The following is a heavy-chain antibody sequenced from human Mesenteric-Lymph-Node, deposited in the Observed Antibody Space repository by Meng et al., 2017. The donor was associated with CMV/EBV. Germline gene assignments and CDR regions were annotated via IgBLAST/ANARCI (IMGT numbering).Heavy chain of an antibody. CDR3: ARGTTGTGAFAY. CDR1: GYSFTSYW. V-gene: IGHV5-51*01. D-gene: IGHD1-1*01. Sequence: SCKGSGYSFTSYWIGWVRQMPGKGLEWMGIIYARDSDIRYSPSFHGQVTISADKSNSTAYLQWSSLKASDTAMYYCARGTTGTGAFAYWGQGTLVTVSS. J-gene: IGHJ4*02. CDR2: IYARDSDI.